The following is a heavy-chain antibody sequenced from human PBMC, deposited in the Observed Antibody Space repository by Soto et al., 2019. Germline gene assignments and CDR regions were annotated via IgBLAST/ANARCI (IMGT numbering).Heavy chain of an antibody. CDR3: ARAPFLEKEYNWFDP. V-gene: IGHV4-59*01. CDR1: GGSISSYY. J-gene: IGHJ5*02. CDR2: IYYSGST. D-gene: IGHD3-3*01. Sequence: SETLSLTCTVSGGSISSYYWSWIRQPPGKGLEWIGYIYYSGSTNYNPSLKSRVTISVDTSKNQFSLKLSSVTAADTAVYYCARAPFLEKEYNWFDPWGQGTLVTVSS.